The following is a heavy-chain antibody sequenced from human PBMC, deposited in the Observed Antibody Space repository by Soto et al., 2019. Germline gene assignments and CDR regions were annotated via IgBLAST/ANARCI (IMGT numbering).Heavy chain of an antibody. CDR1: GYTFTSYD. D-gene: IGHD2-2*01. V-gene: IGHV1-8*01. CDR3: ARGLGYCSSTSCYYYYGMDV. J-gene: IGHJ6*02. CDR2: MNPNSGNT. Sequence: ASVKVFCKASGYTFTSYDINWVRQATGQGLEWMGWMNPNSGNTGYAQKFQGRVTMTRNTSISTAYMELSSLRSEDTAVYYCARGLGYCSSTSCYYYYGMDVWGQGTTVTVSS.